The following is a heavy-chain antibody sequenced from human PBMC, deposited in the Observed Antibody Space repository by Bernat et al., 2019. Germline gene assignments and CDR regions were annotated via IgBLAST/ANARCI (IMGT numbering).Heavy chain of an antibody. D-gene: IGHD6-13*01. CDR2: ISYDGSNK. J-gene: IGHJ6*02. Sequence: QVQLVESGGGVVQPGRSLRLSCAASGFTFSSYGMHWVRQAPGKGLEWVAVISYDGSNKYYADSVKGRFTISRDNSKNTLYLQMNSLRAEDTAVYYCAKDWSDSSSWYMGYGMDVWGQGTTVTVSS. V-gene: IGHV3-30*18. CDR3: AKDWSDSSSWYMGYGMDV. CDR1: GFTFSSYG.